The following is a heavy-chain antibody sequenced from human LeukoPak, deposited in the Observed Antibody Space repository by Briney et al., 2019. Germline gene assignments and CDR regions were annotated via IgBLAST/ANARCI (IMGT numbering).Heavy chain of an antibody. CDR1: GFTFSTYN. V-gene: IGHV3-48*01. Sequence: GGSLRLSCAASGFTFSTYNTNWVRQAPGKGLEWISFIKSSGTITYYTDSVKGRFTISRDNAKNSLYLQMNSLRAEDTAVYYCARGRLRYFDWAAFDIWGQGTMVTVSS. D-gene: IGHD3-9*01. CDR3: ARGRLRYFDWAAFDI. CDR2: IKSSGTIT. J-gene: IGHJ3*02.